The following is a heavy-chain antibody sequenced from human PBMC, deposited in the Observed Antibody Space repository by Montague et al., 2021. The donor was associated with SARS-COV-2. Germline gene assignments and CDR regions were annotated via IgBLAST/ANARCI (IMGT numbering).Heavy chain of an antibody. V-gene: IGHV2-5*01. J-gene: IGHJ1*01. CDR2: IYWNDDK. Sequence: LSLPCTFSGLSLSTSGVGVGWNRQPPGKAREWLAVIYWNDDKYYDPYLNSRLTINKDTSKNQVVLTITNMDAVDTDTYYCAHRIHNLNGFQNWGQGTLVTVSS. CDR3: AHRIHNLNGFQN. D-gene: IGHD2-8*01. CDR1: GLSLSTSGVG.